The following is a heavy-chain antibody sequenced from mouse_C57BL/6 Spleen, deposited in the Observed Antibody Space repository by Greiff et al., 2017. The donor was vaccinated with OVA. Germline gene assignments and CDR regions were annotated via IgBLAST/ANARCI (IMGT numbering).Heavy chain of an antibody. CDR3: AREEDGYYSFAY. Sequence: QVQLKESGAELVRPGTSVKVSCKASGYAFTNYLIEWVKQRPGQGLEWIGVINPGSGGTNYNEKFKVKATLTADKSSSTAYMQLSSLTSEDSAVYFCAREEDGYYSFAYWGQGTLVTVSA. CDR1: GYAFTNYL. V-gene: IGHV1-54*01. CDR2: INPGSGGT. J-gene: IGHJ3*01. D-gene: IGHD2-3*01.